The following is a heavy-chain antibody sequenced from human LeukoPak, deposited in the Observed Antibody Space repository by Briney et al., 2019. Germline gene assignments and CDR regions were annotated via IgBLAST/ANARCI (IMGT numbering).Heavy chain of an antibody. J-gene: IGHJ4*02. V-gene: IGHV3-30*04. CDR3: ARSSGRIAAAGVFDY. D-gene: IGHD6-13*01. CDR1: GFTFSSYA. CDR2: ISYDGSNK. Sequence: GGSLRLSCAASGFTFSSYAMHWVRQAPGKGLEWVAVISYDGSNKYYADSVKGRFTISRDNSKNTLYLQMNSLRAEDTAVYYCARSSGRIAAAGVFDYWGQGTLVTVSS.